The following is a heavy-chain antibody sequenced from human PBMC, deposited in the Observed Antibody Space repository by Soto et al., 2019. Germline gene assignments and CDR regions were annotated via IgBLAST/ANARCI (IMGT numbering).Heavy chain of an antibody. J-gene: IGHJ5*02. CDR3: AKDGSLKMIPGTTWFDL. CDR2: ISVSGDST. CDR1: GFTFSTYA. Sequence: GGSLRLSCAASGFTFSTYAMNWVRQAPGKGLEWVSTISVSGDSTYFADSVKDRFAVSRDNSKNTVYLQMNSLRAEDTAVYYCAKDGSLKMIPGTTWFDLWGQGTLVTGSS. V-gene: IGHV3-23*01. D-gene: IGHD1-7*01.